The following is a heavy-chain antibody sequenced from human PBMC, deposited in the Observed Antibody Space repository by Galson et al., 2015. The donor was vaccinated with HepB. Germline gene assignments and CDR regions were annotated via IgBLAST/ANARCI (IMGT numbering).Heavy chain of an antibody. CDR2: IYYSGST. Sequence: TLSLTCTVSGGSISSYYWSWIRQPPGKGLEWIGYIYYSGSTNYNPSLKSRVTISVDTSKNQFSLKRSSVTAADTAVYYCAREGGDSYYDFWGGINNWFDPWGQGTLVTVSS. CDR3: AREGGDSYYDFWGGINNWFDP. D-gene: IGHD3-3*01. V-gene: IGHV4-59*01. CDR1: GGSISSYY. J-gene: IGHJ5*02.